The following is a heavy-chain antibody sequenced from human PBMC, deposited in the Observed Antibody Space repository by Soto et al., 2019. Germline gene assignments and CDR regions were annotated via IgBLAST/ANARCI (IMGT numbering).Heavy chain of an antibody. J-gene: IGHJ4*02. CDR3: ARGGYYYGSGSYYSFDY. CDR2: IYYSGST. V-gene: IGHV4-31*03. Sequence: QVQLQESGPGLVKPLQTLSLTCTVSGGSISSNYYWSWIRQHPGKGLEWIGYIYYSGSTYSNPSLKSRVTISVDTSKNQFSLKLSSVTAADTAVYYCARGGYYYGSGSYYSFDYWGQGTLVTVSS. D-gene: IGHD3-10*01. CDR1: GGSISSNYY.